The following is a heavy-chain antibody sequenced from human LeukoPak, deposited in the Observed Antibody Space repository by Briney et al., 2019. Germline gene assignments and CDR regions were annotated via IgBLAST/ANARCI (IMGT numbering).Heavy chain of an antibody. J-gene: IGHJ5*02. Sequence: SETLSLTCAVYGGSFSGYYWSWIRQPPGKGLEWIGEINHSGSTNYNPSLKSRVTISVDTSKNQFSLKLSSVTVADTAVYYCARGYIAVAGTSWFDPWGQGTLVTVSS. CDR3: ARGYIAVAGTSWFDP. V-gene: IGHV4-34*01. CDR1: GGSFSGYY. CDR2: INHSGST. D-gene: IGHD6-19*01.